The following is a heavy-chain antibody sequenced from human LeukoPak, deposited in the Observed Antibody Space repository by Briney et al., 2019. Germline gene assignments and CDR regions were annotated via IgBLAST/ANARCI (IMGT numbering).Heavy chain of an antibody. V-gene: IGHV4-59*08. CDR2: LYYTGST. CDR1: GGSIDSYY. CDR3: ARHHEYIWGSSVDYYAMDV. D-gene: IGHD3-16*01. J-gene: IGHJ6*02. Sequence: PSETLSLNCTVSGGSIDSYYWSWIRQPPGKRLEWIGYLYYTGSTNYNPSLKSRVTISFDTSKNLFSLNLSSVTAADTAVYYCARHHEYIWGSSVDYYAMDVWGQGTTVTVSS.